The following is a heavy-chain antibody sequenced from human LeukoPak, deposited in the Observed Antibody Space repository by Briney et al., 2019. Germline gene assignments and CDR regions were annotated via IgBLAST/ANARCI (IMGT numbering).Heavy chain of an antibody. V-gene: IGHV1-69*05. Sequence: EASVKVSCKASGGTFSSYAISWVRQAPGQGLEWMGGIIPIFGTANYSQKVQGRGTITTDGSTSTAYMELSSLRSEDTAVYYCARGSAAEYHYYYYMDAWGKGTTVTVS. D-gene: IGHD6-13*01. CDR2: IIPIFGTA. CDR3: ARGSAAEYHYYYYMDA. J-gene: IGHJ6*03. CDR1: GGTFSSYA.